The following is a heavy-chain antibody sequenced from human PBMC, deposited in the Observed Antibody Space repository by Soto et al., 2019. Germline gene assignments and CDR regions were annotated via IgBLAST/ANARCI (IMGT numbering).Heavy chain of an antibody. CDR2: IFYSGSF. CDR3: ARAPETPPILGVVRPYFFNY. J-gene: IGHJ4*02. D-gene: IGHD3-3*01. Sequence: QVQLQESGPGLVKPSQTLSLTCTVSGDSISSGGSYWSWIRQRPGKGLEWIGYIFYSGSFYYTPSLKRRVMISPYTAKNPFSLRLTSVTAADTAVYYCARAPETPPILGVVRPYFFNYWGQGTLVTVSS. CDR1: GDSISSGGSY. V-gene: IGHV4-31*03.